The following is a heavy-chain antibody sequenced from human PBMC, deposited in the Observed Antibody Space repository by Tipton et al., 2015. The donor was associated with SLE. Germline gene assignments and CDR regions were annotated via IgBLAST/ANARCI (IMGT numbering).Heavy chain of an antibody. Sequence: GLVKPSETLSLTCGVSGGSFSRGGYSWSWIRQPPGKGLEWIGYIYHSGSTYYNPSLKSRVTISVDRSKNQFSLKLSSVTAADTAVYYCARRGLEYYYGSGSYYTHFDYWGRGTLVTVSS. D-gene: IGHD3-10*01. J-gene: IGHJ4*02. V-gene: IGHV4-30-2*01. CDR2: IYHSGST. CDR1: GGSFSRGGYS. CDR3: ARRGLEYYYGSGSYYTHFDY.